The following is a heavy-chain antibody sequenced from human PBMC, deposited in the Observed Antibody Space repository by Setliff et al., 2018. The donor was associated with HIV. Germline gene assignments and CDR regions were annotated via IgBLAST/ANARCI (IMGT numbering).Heavy chain of an antibody. J-gene: IGHJ1*01. CDR2: VVPTIHEA. V-gene: IGHV1-69*13. Sequence: ASVKVSCKASGVTFNYSFITWVRQAPGQGLEWMGGVVPTIHEATYAQKFQGRVTITAHESATTVYMEMSGLTSEDTAIYYCARGADASGYFYREYFQHWGQGTLVTVSS. CDR1: GVTFNYSF. D-gene: IGHD3-22*01. CDR3: ARGADASGYFYREYFQH.